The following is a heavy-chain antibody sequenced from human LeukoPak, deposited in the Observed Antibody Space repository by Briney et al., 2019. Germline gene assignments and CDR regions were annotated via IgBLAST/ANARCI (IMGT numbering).Heavy chain of an antibody. V-gene: IGHV1-8*03. CDR3: ARVGIVVVPAAPGPFYYYYYMDV. Sequence: ASVKVSCKASGYTFTSYDINWVRQATGQGLECMGWMNPNSGNTGYEQKFQGRVTITRNTSISTAYMELSSLRSEDTAVYYCARVGIVVVPAAPGPFYYYYYMDVWGKGTTVTVSS. CDR2: MNPNSGNT. D-gene: IGHD2-2*03. CDR1: GYTFTSYD. J-gene: IGHJ6*03.